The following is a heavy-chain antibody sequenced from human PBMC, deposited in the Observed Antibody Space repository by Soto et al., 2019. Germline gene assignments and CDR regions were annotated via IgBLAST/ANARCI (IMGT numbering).Heavy chain of an antibody. Sequence: SVKVSCKASGGTFSSYAISWVRQAPGQGLEWMGGIIPIFGTANYAQKLQGRVTITADESTSTTYMELSSLRSEDTAVYYCARSYYDYVWGSYRSYYFDYWGQGTLVTVSS. J-gene: IGHJ4*02. CDR2: IIPIFGTA. CDR3: ARSYYDYVWGSYRSYYFDY. D-gene: IGHD3-16*02. CDR1: GGTFSSYA. V-gene: IGHV1-69*13.